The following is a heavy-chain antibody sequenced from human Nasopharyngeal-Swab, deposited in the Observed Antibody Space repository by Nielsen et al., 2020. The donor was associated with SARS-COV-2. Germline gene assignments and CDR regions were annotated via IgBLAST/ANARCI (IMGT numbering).Heavy chain of an antibody. CDR3: ARGRVEQWLVLNWFDP. J-gene: IGHJ5*02. CDR2: ISYSGGT. D-gene: IGHD6-19*01. V-gene: IGHV4-59*01. Sequence: WIRQPPGKGLEWIGYISYSGGTNYHPSLKSRVTMSSATSKNQFSLRLTSVTAADTAVYHCARGRVEQWLVLNWFDPWGQGTLVTVSS.